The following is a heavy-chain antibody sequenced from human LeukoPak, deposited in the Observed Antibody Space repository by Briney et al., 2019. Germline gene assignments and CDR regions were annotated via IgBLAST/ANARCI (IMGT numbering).Heavy chain of an antibody. CDR2: IHNSGST. CDR1: GGSISNYY. D-gene: IGHD3-3*01. V-gene: IGHV4-59*08. Sequence: SETLPLTCTVSGGSISNYYWSWIRQTPGKGLEWIGYIHNSGSTKYNPSLKSPVSISVDTSKNQFSLKLSSVTAADTAVYYCDSITEGVDYWGQGTLVTVSS. J-gene: IGHJ4*02. CDR3: DSITEGVDY.